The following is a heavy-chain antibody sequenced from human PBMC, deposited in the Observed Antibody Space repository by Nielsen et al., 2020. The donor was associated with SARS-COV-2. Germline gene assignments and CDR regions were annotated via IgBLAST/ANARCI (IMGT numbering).Heavy chain of an antibody. CDR3: ARAAFSGDY. J-gene: IGHJ4*02. Sequence: WAGQAPGQRLEWMGWINAGNGNTKYSQKFQGRVTITRDTSASTAYMELSSLRSEDTAVYYCARAAFSGDYWGQGTLVTVSS. CDR2: INAGNGNT. V-gene: IGHV1-3*01. D-gene: IGHD6-25*01.